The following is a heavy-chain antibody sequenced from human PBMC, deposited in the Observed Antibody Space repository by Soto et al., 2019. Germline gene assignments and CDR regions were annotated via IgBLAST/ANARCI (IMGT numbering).Heavy chain of an antibody. V-gene: IGHV4-59*01. Sequence: SETLSLTCTVSGGSIGSYYWSWIRQPPGKGLEWIGYIYYSGSTNYNPSLKSRVTISVDTSKNQFSLKLSSVTAADTAVYYCAREGSSGWTDYWGQGTLVTVSS. J-gene: IGHJ4*02. CDR2: IYYSGST. CDR3: AREGSSGWTDY. CDR1: GGSIGSYY. D-gene: IGHD6-19*01.